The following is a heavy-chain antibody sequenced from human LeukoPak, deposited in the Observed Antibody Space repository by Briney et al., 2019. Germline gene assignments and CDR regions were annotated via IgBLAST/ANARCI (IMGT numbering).Heavy chain of an antibody. D-gene: IGHD2-21*02. V-gene: IGHV3-74*01. Sequence: GGSLRLSCAAPGFPFSTYWMHWVRRAPGKGLVWVSRISPDGSSRSYADSVKGRFIISRDNAKNTVSLQMNSLTAEDTAVYYCARDGGLLPDNWGKGTLVIVSS. J-gene: IGHJ4*02. CDR3: ARDGGLLPDN. CDR2: ISPDGSSR. CDR1: GFPFSTYW.